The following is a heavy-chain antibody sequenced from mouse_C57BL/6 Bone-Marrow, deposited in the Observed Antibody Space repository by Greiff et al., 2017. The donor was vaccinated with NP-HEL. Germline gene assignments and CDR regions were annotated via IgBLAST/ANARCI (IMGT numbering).Heavy chain of an antibody. Sequence: VQLQQSGPVLVKPGASVKMSCKASGYTFTDYYMNWVKQSHGKSLEWIGVINPYNGGTSYNQKFKGKATLTVDKSSSPAYMELNSLTSEDSAVYYCARVVTTESAWFAYWGQGTLVTVSA. CDR1: GYTFTDYY. J-gene: IGHJ3*01. D-gene: IGHD2-2*01. V-gene: IGHV1-19*01. CDR3: ARVVTTESAWFAY. CDR2: INPYNGGT.